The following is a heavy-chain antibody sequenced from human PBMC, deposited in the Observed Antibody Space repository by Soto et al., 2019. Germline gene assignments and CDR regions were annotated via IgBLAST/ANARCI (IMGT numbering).Heavy chain of an antibody. V-gene: IGHV1-2*04. D-gene: IGHD3-10*01. J-gene: IGHJ6*02. CDR2: INPNSGGT. CDR1: GYTFTGYY. Sequence: QVQLVQSGAEVKKPGASVKVCCKASGYTFTGYYMHWVRQAPGQGLEWMGWINPNSGGTNYAQKFQGWVTMTRDTSISTAYMELSRLRSDDTAVYYCARDGPPMVRGQACYGMDVWGQGTTVTVSS. CDR3: ARDGPPMVRGQACYGMDV.